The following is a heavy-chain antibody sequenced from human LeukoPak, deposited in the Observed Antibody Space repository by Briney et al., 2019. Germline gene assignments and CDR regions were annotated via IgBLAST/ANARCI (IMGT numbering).Heavy chain of an antibody. CDR2: IYYSGST. V-gene: IGHV4-59*01. CDR1: GGSISSYY. J-gene: IGHJ5*02. Sequence: NPSETLSLTCTVSGGSISSYYWSWIRQPPGKGLEWIGYIYYSGSTNYNPSLKSRVTISVDTSKNQFSLKLSSVTAADTAVYYCARGLVAASPFDPWGQGTLVTVSS. D-gene: IGHD3-9*01. CDR3: ARGLVAASPFDP.